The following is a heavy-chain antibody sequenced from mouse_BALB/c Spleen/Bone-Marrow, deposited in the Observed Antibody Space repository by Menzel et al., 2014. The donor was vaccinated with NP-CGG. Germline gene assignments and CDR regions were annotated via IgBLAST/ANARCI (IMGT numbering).Heavy chain of an antibody. Sequence: VQLQQSGAELVRPGASVKLSCKASGYTFTSYWINWVKQRPGQGLEWIGNIYPSDSYTNYNQEFKDKATLTVDKSSSTAYMQLSSPTSEDSAVYYCTRKYGPLYYFDYWGQGTTLTVSS. V-gene: IGHV1-69*02. CDR3: TRKYGPLYYFDY. D-gene: IGHD2-10*02. CDR1: GYTFTSYW. CDR2: IYPSDSYT. J-gene: IGHJ2*01.